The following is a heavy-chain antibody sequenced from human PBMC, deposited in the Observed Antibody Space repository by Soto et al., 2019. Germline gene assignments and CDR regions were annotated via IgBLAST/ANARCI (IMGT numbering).Heavy chain of an antibody. CDR3: ARGSSGCESSGYAFDY. J-gene: IGHJ4*02. CDR1: GFTFSNYW. Sequence: PGGSLRLSCAASGFTFSNYWMSWVRQAPGKGLEWVANIKQDGSHKFYVDSVTGRFTMSRDNGKNSLYLQMRSLRAEDTAVYYCARGSSGCESSGYAFDYWGQGSMVTVSS. CDR2: IKQDGSHK. D-gene: IGHD3-22*01. V-gene: IGHV3-7*01.